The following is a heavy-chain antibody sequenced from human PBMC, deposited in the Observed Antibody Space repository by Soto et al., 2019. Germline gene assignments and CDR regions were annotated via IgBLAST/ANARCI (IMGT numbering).Heavy chain of an antibody. D-gene: IGHD3-9*01. CDR2: IYNSGST. J-gene: IGHJ6*02. CDR3: ASAGSLRQFEWLVSRMDYYYGMDV. CDR1: GGSISSGGYY. Sequence: TLSLTCTVSGGSISSGGYYWSWIRQHPGKGLEWIGYIYNSGSTYYNPSLQSRVTISADTSKNQFSLKLSSVTAADTAAYYCASAGSLRQFEWLVSRMDYYYGMDVWGQWTTAT. V-gene: IGHV4-31*03.